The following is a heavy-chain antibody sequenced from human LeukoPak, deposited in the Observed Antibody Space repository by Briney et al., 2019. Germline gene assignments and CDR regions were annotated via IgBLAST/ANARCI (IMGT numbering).Heavy chain of an antibody. CDR1: GFTYRRYS. J-gene: IGHJ5*02. CDR2: ISSGSDYI. CDR3: AKAAPVVVVVAATSWFDP. Sequence: PGGSLRLSCVASGFTYRRYSMNWVRQAPGKGLEWVSTISSGSDYIYHADSVRGRFTISRDNARNSLYLQMNSLRAEDTAVYYCAKAAPVVVVVAATSWFDPWGQGTLVTVSS. V-gene: IGHV3-21*06. D-gene: IGHD2-15*01.